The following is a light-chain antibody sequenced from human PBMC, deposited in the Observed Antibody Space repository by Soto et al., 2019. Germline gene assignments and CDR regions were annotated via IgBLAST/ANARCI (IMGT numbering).Light chain of an antibody. CDR3: QHRSDWLGT. CDR1: QSVSTF. CDR2: DVS. Sequence: EIVLTQSPATLSLSPGERATLSCRASQSVSTFFAWYQQKPGQPPRLLMYDVSTRATGIPARFSGSGSGTDFTLTISSLEPEDFGVYYCQHRSDWLGTFGQATKVEIK. J-gene: IGKJ1*01. V-gene: IGKV3-11*01.